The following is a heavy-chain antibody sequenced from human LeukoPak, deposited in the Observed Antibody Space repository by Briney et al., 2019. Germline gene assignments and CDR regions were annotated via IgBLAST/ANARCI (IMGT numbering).Heavy chain of an antibody. CDR1: GFTFSSYA. CDR2: ISGSGGST. Sequence: SGGSLRLSCAASGFTFSSYAMSWVRQAPGKGLEWVSAISGSGGSTYYADSVKGRFTISRDNSKNTLYLQMNSLRAEDTAVYYCAVPSDYDILTGYYTGSLDYWGQGTLVTVSS. CDR3: AVPSDYDILTGYYTGSLDY. V-gene: IGHV3-23*01. J-gene: IGHJ4*02. D-gene: IGHD3-9*01.